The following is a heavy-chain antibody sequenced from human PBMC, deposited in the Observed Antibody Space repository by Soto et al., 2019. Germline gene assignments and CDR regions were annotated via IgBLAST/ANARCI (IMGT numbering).Heavy chain of an antibody. CDR2: ISGSGGST. CDR1: GFXFSSYA. Sequence: PGGSLRLSCAASGFXFSSYAMSWVRQAPGKGLEWVSAISGSGGSTYYADSVKGRFTISRDNSKNTLYLQMNSLRAEDTAVYYCAKDRTYGDYVMANDYWGQGTLVTVSS. V-gene: IGHV3-23*01. J-gene: IGHJ4*02. CDR3: AKDRTYGDYVMANDY. D-gene: IGHD4-17*01.